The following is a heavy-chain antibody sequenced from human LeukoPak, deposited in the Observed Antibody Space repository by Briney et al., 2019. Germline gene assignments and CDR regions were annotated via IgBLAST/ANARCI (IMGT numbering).Heavy chain of an antibody. Sequence: ASVKVSCKASGYTFTSYDINWVRQATGQGLEWMGWMNPNSGNTGYAQKFQGRVTMTRNTSISTPYMELSSLRSEDTAVYYCARGRYYGSGSYLSLDYWGQGTLVTVSS. CDR3: ARGRYYGSGSYLSLDY. CDR1: GYTFTSYD. J-gene: IGHJ4*02. D-gene: IGHD3-10*01. V-gene: IGHV1-8*01. CDR2: MNPNSGNT.